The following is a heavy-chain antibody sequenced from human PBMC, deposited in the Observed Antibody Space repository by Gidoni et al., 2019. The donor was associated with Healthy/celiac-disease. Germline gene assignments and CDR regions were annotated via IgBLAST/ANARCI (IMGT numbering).Heavy chain of an antibody. D-gene: IGHD3-10*01. CDR3: ARDQQGGSGTTTGYYFDY. CDR1: GGTFSSYT. CDR2: IIPILGIA. V-gene: IGHV1-69*08. Sequence: QVQLVQSGAEVTKPGSSVKVSCKASGGTFSSYTISWVRQAPGQGLEWMGRIIPILGIANYAQKFQGRVTITADKSTSTAYMELSSLRSEDTAVYYCARDQQGGSGTTTGYYFDYWGQGTLVTVSS. J-gene: IGHJ4*02.